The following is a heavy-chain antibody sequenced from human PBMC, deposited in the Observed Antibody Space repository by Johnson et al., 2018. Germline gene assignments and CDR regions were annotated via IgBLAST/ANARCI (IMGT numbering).Heavy chain of an antibody. CDR1: GYSFTRYA. CDR3: AGDPAGITSTTAYFHH. Sequence: QVQLVQSGAEVKKPGASLKVSCKASGYSFTRYAMHWVRQAPGQRLEWMGWINTVNGDTKYSQNFQGRVTITRDTSASTANMELSNRRSEDTAVYYCAGDPAGITSTTAYFHHWGQGSLVNVSS. J-gene: IGHJ1*01. V-gene: IGHV1-3*04. D-gene: IGHD5-24*01. CDR2: INTVNGDT.